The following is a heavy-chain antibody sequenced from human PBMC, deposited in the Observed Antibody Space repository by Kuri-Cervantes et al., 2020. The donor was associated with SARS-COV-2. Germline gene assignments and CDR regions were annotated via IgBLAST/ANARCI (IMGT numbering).Heavy chain of an antibody. CDR1: GGSISSSSYY. CDR3: ARGGAIFDY. CDR2: IYYSGST. V-gene: IGHV4-39*07. D-gene: IGHD1-26*01. Sequence: GSLRLSCTVSGGSISSSSYYWGWIRQPPGKGLEWIGSIYYSGSTYYNPSLKSRVTISVDTSKNQFSLKLSSVTAADTAVYYCARGGAIFDYWGQGTLVTVSS. J-gene: IGHJ4*02.